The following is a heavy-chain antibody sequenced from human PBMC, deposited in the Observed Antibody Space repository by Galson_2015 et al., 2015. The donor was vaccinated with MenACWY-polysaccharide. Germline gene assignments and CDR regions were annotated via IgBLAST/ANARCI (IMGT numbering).Heavy chain of an antibody. D-gene: IGHD1-26*01. Sequence: SLRLSCAVSGFTFSSYVMSWVRQAPRRGLEWVSSITDSGSSTYYVDSVKGRFTISRDNSKNTLFLQMNSLRADDTAVYYCAKGGREVDNWLDPWGQGALVTVSS. J-gene: IGHJ5*02. V-gene: IGHV3-23*01. CDR1: GFTFSSYV. CDR3: AKGGREVDNWLDP. CDR2: ITDSGSST.